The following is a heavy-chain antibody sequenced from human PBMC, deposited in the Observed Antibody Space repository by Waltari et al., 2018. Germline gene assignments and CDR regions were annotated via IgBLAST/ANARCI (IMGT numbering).Heavy chain of an antibody. CDR3: ARGRSGSYSFGWFDP. D-gene: IGHD1-26*01. Sequence: QVQLVQSGAEVKKPGASVKVSCKASGYTFTSYYMHWVRQAPGQGLEWMGIINPSGGSTSYSQKFQGRVTMTRDTSTSTVYMELSSLRSEDTAVYYCARGRSGSYSFGWFDPWGQGTLVTVSS. CDR1: GYTFTSYY. CDR2: INPSGGST. V-gene: IGHV1-46*01. J-gene: IGHJ5*02.